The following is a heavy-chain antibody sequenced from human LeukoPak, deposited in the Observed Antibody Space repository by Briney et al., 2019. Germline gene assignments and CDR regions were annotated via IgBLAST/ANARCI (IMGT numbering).Heavy chain of an antibody. CDR3: ARGQKGYSYGLVYYYMDV. D-gene: IGHD5-18*01. J-gene: IGHJ6*03. CDR1: GRSFSGYY. CDR2: INHSGST. V-gene: IGHV4-34*01. Sequence: TSETLSLTCAVYGRSFSGYYWSWIRQPPGEGLEWIGEINHSGSTNYNPSLKSRVTISVDTSKNQFSLKLSSVTAADTAVYYCARGQKGYSYGLVYYYMDVWGKGTTVTVSS.